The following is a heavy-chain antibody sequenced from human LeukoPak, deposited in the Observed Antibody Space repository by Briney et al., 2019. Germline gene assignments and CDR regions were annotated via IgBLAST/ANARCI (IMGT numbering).Heavy chain of an antibody. Sequence: SETLSLTCTVSGGSINSYYWSWIRQPPGKGLQWIGYTNYSGSTNYNPSLKSRVTISIDTSKKQFSLKLTSVTAGDTALYYCARVTWSNGWPDYWGQGTLVTVSS. CDR3: ARVTWSNGWPDY. CDR2: TNYSGST. J-gene: IGHJ4*02. D-gene: IGHD3-3*01. CDR1: GGSINSYY. V-gene: IGHV4-59*01.